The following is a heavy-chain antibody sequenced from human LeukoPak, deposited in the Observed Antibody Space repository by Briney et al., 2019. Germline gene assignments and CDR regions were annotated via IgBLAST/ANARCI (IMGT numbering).Heavy chain of an antibody. CDR3: ARAPYYYDSSGPYYFDY. V-gene: IGHV4-38-2*02. CDR1: GYSISSGYY. CDR2: IYHSGST. J-gene: IGHJ4*02. Sequence: SETLSLTCTVSGYSISSGYYWGWIRQPPGKGLEWIGSIYHSGSTYYNPSLKSRVTISADTSKNQFSLKLSSVTAADTAVYYCARAPYYYDSSGPYYFDYWGQGTLVTVSS. D-gene: IGHD3-22*01.